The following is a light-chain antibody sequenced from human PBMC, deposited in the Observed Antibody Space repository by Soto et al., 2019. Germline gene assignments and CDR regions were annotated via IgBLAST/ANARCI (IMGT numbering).Light chain of an antibody. V-gene: IGKV3-20*01. J-gene: IGKJ1*01. CDR1: QNIRSNY. CDR3: QQYHSPPLT. CDR2: GAI. Sequence: DIVLRQSPGTLSLSPGQRATLSCRASQNIRSNYIAWFQQKPGQPPRLLIYGAINRATSIPARFSGSGSGTEFSLTISSLEPEDFVVYYCQQYHSPPLTFGPGTKVEIK.